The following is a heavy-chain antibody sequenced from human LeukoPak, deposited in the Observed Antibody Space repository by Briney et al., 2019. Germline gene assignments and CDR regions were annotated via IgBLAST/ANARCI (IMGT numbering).Heavy chain of an antibody. Sequence: SETLSLTCSVSGDSISSGGYYWHWIRQHPEKRLEWIGYIYSTGTTYYNPSLTSRLTMSLDTSKNQFSLKVTSVTAADTAVYFCARDRPDTTSPTTVGRFDPWGQGTLVTVSS. V-gene: IGHV4-31*03. J-gene: IGHJ5*02. CDR1: GDSISSGGYY. CDR2: IYSTGTT. CDR3: ARDRPDTTSPTTVGRFDP. D-gene: IGHD1-26*01.